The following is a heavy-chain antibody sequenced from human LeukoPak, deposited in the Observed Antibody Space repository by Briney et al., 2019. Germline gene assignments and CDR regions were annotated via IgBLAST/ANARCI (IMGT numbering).Heavy chain of an antibody. Sequence: PGGSLRLSCAASGFTFSSYSMNWVRQAPGKGLEWVSYISSSSSTIYYADSVKGRFTISRDNAKNSLYLQMNSLRAEDTAVYYCATTVTAMASYYYYYMDVWGKGTTVTVSS. V-gene: IGHV3-48*01. CDR1: GFTFSSYS. D-gene: IGHD5-18*01. CDR3: ATTVTAMASYYYYYMDV. J-gene: IGHJ6*03. CDR2: ISSSSSTI.